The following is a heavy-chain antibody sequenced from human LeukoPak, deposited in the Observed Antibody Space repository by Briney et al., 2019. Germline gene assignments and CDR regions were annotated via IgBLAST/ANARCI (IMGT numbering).Heavy chain of an antibody. V-gene: IGHV4-34*01. Sequence: PSETLSLTCAVYGGSFSGYYWSWIRQPPGKGLEWIGEINHSGSTNYNPSLKSRVTISVDTSKNQFSLKLSSVTAADTAVYYCARELETTVTTRGLYYYYYGMDVWGQGTTVTVS. CDR1: GGSFSGYY. CDR2: INHSGST. J-gene: IGHJ6*02. D-gene: IGHD4-17*01. CDR3: ARELETTVTTRGLYYYYYGMDV.